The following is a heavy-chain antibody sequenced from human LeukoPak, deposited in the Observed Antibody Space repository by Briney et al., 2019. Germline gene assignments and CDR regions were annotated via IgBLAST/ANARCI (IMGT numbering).Heavy chain of an antibody. CDR3: AKQQGYYYDSSGYAEFDY. D-gene: IGHD3-22*01. J-gene: IGHJ4*02. CDR2: ISGSGGST. Sequence: GGSLRLSCAVSGFTSSSYAMSWVRQAPGKGLEWVSAISGSGGSTYYADSVKGRFTISRDNSKNTLYLQMNSLRAEDTAVYYCAKQQGYYYDSSGYAEFDYWGQGTLVTVSS. V-gene: IGHV3-23*01. CDR1: GFTSSSYA.